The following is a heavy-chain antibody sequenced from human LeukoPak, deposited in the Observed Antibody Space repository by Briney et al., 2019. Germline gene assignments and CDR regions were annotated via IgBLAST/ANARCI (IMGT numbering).Heavy chain of an antibody. CDR2: INHSGDT. J-gene: IGHJ4*02. Sequence: PSETLSLTCAVYGGSFSGYYWSWIRQPPGKGLEWVGEINHSGDTNYNPSLKIRVTISIDTSKSQFSLKLNSVTAADTAVYYCARGSYYESSGYFDSWGQGTLVTVSS. V-gene: IGHV4-34*01. D-gene: IGHD3-22*01. CDR3: ARGSYYESSGYFDS. CDR1: GGSFSGYY.